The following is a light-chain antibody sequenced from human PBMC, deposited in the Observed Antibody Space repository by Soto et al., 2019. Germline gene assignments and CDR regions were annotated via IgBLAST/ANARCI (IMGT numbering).Light chain of an antibody. CDR1: SSDVGGYNF. CDR3: CSLAGNYTPYV. J-gene: IGLJ1*01. CDR2: DVN. Sequence: QSALTQPRSVSGSPGQSVTISCTGTSSDVGGYNFVSWYQQHPGKAPKLMIYDVNKRPSGVPGRFSGSKSGNTASLTISGLQAEDEADYFCCSLAGNYTPYVFGTGTKVTVL. V-gene: IGLV2-11*01.